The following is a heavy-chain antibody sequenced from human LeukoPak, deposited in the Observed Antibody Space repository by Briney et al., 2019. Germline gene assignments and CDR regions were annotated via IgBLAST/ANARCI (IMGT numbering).Heavy chain of an antibody. D-gene: IGHD2-2*01. CDR3: ARVARPPYKLCGSVTCYGEDAFDF. V-gene: IGHV1-8*01. J-gene: IGHJ3*01. CDR1: GFSFSNYD. Sequence: ASVKVSCKASGFSFSNYDINWVRQAPGQGLERVGGTNPHSERTGYAEKFRDRVTMTRDTSTSTAYMELSSLTSEDTAVYYCARVARPPYKLCGSVTCYGEDAFDFWGQGTMVTVSS. CDR2: TNPHSERT.